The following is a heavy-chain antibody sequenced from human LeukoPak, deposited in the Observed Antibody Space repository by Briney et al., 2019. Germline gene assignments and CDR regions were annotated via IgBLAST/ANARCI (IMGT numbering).Heavy chain of an antibody. CDR2: INRGATHI. Sequence: GGSLRLSCAASQFTFSSYSMNWVRQAPGKGLEWVSSINRGATHIYYADSLRGRFIIPRDDAKNSLYLQMNSLRAEDTAVYYCVRLRRNSDSSGYYYYYDYWGQGTLVTVSS. V-gene: IGHV3-21*01. CDR1: QFTFSSYS. D-gene: IGHD3-22*01. CDR3: VRLRRNSDSSGYYYYYDY. J-gene: IGHJ4*02.